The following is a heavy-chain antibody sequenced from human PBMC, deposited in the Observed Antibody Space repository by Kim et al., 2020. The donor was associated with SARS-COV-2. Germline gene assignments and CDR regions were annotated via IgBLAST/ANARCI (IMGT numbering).Heavy chain of an antibody. CDR2: IYNIENT. CDR3: SKAWFAAPNWFAP. V-gene: IGHV4-59*11. J-gene: IGHJ5*02. CDR1: GGSLIGHY. D-gene: IGHD3-22*01. Sequence: SETLSLTCSVSGGSLIGHYWNWLRQPPGKGLEWIGHIYNIENTNYNPSLKSRVTISVDTSKNQFSLTLTSVTAADTAVYYCSKAWFAAPNWFAPWGQGTLVTVSS.